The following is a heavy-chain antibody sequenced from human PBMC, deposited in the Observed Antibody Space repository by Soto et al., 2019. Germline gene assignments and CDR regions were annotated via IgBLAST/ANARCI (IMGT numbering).Heavy chain of an antibody. Sequence: QVQLVQSGAVVKKPGASVKVSCKASGYTFTDYHMHWVRQAPGQGLEWLGWINPKSGGTDFAQNFQGRVTMTRDTSISTVYMELSSLRSDDTAVYYCARGVLTYTYYDWFDPWGQGTLVTVSS. CDR2: INPKSGGT. V-gene: IGHV1-2*02. CDR3: ARGVLTYTYYDWFDP. J-gene: IGHJ5*02. D-gene: IGHD3-16*01. CDR1: GYTFTDYH.